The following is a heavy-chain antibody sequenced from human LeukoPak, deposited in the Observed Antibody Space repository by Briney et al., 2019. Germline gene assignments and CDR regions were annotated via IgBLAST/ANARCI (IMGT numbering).Heavy chain of an antibody. J-gene: IGHJ4*02. D-gene: IGHD3-3*01. CDR2: IKQDGSEK. CDR1: GFTFSSYW. V-gene: IGHV3-7*01. Sequence: GGSLRLSCAASGFTFSSYWMSWVRQAPGKGLEWVANIKQDGSEKYYVDSVKGQFTISRDNAKNSLYLQMNSLRAEDTAVYYCARVRYDFWSGYQYYFDYWGQGTLVTVSS. CDR3: ARVRYDFWSGYQYYFDY.